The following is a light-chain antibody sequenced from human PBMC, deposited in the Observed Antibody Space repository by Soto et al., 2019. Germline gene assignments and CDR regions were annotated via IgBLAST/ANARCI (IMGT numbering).Light chain of an antibody. CDR2: GAS. CDR3: QQYNNWPRT. Sequence: IVMPQSPTTLSVSPGERATLYCRASQSVSSSLAWYQQKPGQAPRLLIYGASTRATGIPARFSGSGSGTEFTLTISSLQSEDFAVYYCQQYNNWPRTFGQGTKVDIK. V-gene: IGKV3-15*01. J-gene: IGKJ1*01. CDR1: QSVSSS.